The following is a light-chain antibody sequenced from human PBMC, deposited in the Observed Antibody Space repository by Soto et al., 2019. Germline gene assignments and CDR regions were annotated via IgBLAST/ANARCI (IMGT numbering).Light chain of an antibody. V-gene: IGKV3D-20*02. CDR2: GAS. J-gene: IGKJ1*01. Sequence: EIVLAQSPGTLSLSPGERATLSCRASQTISSRYLTWYQQKPGQVPRLLIYGASTRATGIPARFSGSASGTEFTLTISSLQSEDFAVYYCQQRSSWPRAFGQGTKVDIK. CDR1: QTISSRY. CDR3: QQRSSWPRA.